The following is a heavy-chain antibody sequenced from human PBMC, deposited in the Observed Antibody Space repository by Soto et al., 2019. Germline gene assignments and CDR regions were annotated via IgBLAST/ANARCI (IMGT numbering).Heavy chain of an antibody. CDR3: ARGQSAVDVLFPTPVPFDP. D-gene: IGHD1-1*01. Sequence: SETLSLTCVVYDGSLTEYHWSWVRQTPGKGLEWIGEVSHHGTSHYNPSLGSRVIMSFDTSKDQLSLTLQSVTAADTGIYYCARGQSAVDVLFPTPVPFDPWGPGTPVTVSS. CDR1: DGSLTEYH. V-gene: IGHV4-34*01. CDR2: VSHHGTS. J-gene: IGHJ5*02.